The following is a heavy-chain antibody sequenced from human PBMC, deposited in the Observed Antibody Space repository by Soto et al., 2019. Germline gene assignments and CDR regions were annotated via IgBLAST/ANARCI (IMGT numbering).Heavy chain of an antibody. Sequence: SVGSLRLSCAASGFTFSSYWMHWVRQAPGKGLVWVSRINSDGSSTSYADSVKGRFTISRDNAKNTLYLQMNSLRAEDTAVYYCEREESAMVPLNYFDYWGQGTQVPVSS. CDR1: GFTFSSYW. J-gene: IGHJ4*02. CDR3: EREESAMVPLNYFDY. V-gene: IGHV3-74*01. D-gene: IGHD5-18*01. CDR2: INSDGSST.